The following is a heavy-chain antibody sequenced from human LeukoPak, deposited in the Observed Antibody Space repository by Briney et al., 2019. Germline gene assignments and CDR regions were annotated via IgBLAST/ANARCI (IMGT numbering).Heavy chain of an antibody. J-gene: IGHJ3*02. CDR1: GGSISSSSYY. V-gene: IGHV4-39*07. Sequence: PSETLSLTCTVSGGSISSSSYYWGWIRQPPGKGLERIGSIYYSGSTYYNPSLKSRVTISVDTSKNQFSLKLSSVTAADTAVYYCARCSPDAFDIWGQGTMVTVSS. CDR2: IYYSGST. CDR3: ARCSPDAFDI. D-gene: IGHD3-10*02.